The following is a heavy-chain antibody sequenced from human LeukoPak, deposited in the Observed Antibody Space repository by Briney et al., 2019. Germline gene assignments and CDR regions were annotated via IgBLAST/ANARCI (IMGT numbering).Heavy chain of an antibody. CDR1: GGTFSSYA. CDR2: IIPIFGTA. CDR3: ARPREAAAGAFDI. Sequence: SVKVSCKASGGTFSSYAISWVRQAPGQGLEWMGGIIPIFGTANYAQKFQGRVTITADKSTSTAYMELSSLRSDDTAVYYCARPREAAAGAFDIWGQGTMVTVSS. D-gene: IGHD6-13*01. J-gene: IGHJ3*02. V-gene: IGHV1-69*06.